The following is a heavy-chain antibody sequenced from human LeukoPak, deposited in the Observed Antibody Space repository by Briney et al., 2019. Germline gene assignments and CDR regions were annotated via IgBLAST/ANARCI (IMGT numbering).Heavy chain of an antibody. CDR3: ARARGTEAIDY. CDR2: INHSGST. J-gene: IGHJ4*02. D-gene: IGHD6-25*01. Sequence: SETLSLTCAVYGGSFSGYYWSWIRQPPGKGLEWIGEINHSGSTNYNPSLKSRVTISVDTSKNQFSLKLSSVTAADTAVYYCARARGTEAIDYWGQGTLVTVSS. V-gene: IGHV4-34*01. CDR1: GGSFSGYY.